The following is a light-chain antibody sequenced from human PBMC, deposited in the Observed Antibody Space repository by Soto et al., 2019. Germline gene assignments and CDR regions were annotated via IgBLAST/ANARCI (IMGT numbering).Light chain of an antibody. CDR2: EVN. CDR1: SSDVGSYNR. Sequence: QSALTQPPSVSGSPGQSVAISCTGTSSDVGSYNRVSWYQQSPGTAPKLMIYEVNNRPSGVPDRFSGSKSGNTASLTISGLQPEDEGDYYCTSYTTSSTYVFGTGTNVTVL. CDR3: TSYTTSSTYV. J-gene: IGLJ1*01. V-gene: IGLV2-18*02.